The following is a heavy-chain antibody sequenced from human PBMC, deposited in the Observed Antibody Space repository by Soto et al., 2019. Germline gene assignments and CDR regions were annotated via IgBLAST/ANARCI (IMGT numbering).Heavy chain of an antibody. CDR3: ASPDYGDSIFDY. D-gene: IGHD4-17*01. Sequence: EVQLVESGGGLVRPGGSLRLSCAASGFTFSSCTMSWVRQAPGKGLEWVSSISSSSAYKYYADSVRGRFTISRDNAKSSFYLQMNSLRDEDTALYYCASPDYGDSIFDYWGQGTLVTVSS. V-gene: IGHV3-21*02. CDR1: GFTFSSCT. CDR2: ISSSSAYK. J-gene: IGHJ4*02.